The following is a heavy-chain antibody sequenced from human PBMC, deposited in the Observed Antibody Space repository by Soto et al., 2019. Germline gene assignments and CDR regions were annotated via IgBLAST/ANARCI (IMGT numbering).Heavy chain of an antibody. CDR3: AKVGWLRSREDLVK. CDR1: GFTFSSYA. J-gene: IGHJ1*01. D-gene: IGHD5-12*01. Sequence: EVQLLESGGGLVQPGGSLRLSCAASGFTFSSYAMSWVRQAPGKGLEWVSSISVSGGTTYYADSVKGRFTISRDNSKNTLYLQMNSLRAEDTAVYYCAKVGWLRSREDLVKGGQGTLVTVSS. CDR2: ISVSGGTT. V-gene: IGHV3-23*01.